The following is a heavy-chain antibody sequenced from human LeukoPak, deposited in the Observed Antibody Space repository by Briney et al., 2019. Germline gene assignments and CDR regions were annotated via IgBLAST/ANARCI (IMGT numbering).Heavy chain of an antibody. CDR1: GXTFSSYT. V-gene: IGHV3-21*01. CDR3: ARDKVRD. Sequence: KPGGSLRLSCAASGXTFSSYTMNWVRQAPGKGLEWVSSISSSSRYIYYAGSVKGRFTISRDNAKNSLYLQMNSLRAEDTAVYYCARDKVRDWGQGTLVTVSS. CDR2: ISSSSRYI. J-gene: IGHJ4*02. D-gene: IGHD2-2*01.